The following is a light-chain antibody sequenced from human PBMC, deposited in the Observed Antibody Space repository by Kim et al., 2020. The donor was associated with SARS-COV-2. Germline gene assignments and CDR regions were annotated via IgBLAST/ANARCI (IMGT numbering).Light chain of an antibody. CDR1: QSVSSSY. CDR2: GAS. V-gene: IGKV3-20*01. Sequence: EIVLTQSPGTLSLSPGERATLSCRASQSVSSSYLAWYQQKPGQAPRLLIYGASSRATDIPDRFSGSGSGTDFTLTISRLEPEDFAVYYCQQYGSSPLMYTFGQGTKLEI. J-gene: IGKJ2*01. CDR3: QQYGSSPLMYT.